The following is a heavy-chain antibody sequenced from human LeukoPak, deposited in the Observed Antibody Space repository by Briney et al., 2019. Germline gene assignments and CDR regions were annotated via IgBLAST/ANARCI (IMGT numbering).Heavy chain of an antibody. Sequence: SETLSLTCTVSGGSMSSYYWGWIRQPAGKGLEWIGRIYSSGSTNYNPSLKSGVTMSVDTSKNQFSLKLSSVTAADTAVYYCARIESSSYRSFDYWGQGTLVTVSS. V-gene: IGHV4-4*07. CDR1: GGSMSSYY. J-gene: IGHJ4*02. D-gene: IGHD6-13*01. CDR2: IYSSGST. CDR3: ARIESSSYRSFDY.